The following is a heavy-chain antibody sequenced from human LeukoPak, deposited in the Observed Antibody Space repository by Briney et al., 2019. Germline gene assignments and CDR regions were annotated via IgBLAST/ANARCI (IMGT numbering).Heavy chain of an antibody. Sequence: GESLKISCKGSGYSFTSYWVGWVRQMPGKGLEWMGIIYPGDSDTRYSPSFRGQVTISADKSISTAYLQWSSLKASDTAMYYCARAQLWFRSDAFDIWGQGTMVTVSS. CDR3: ARAQLWFRSDAFDI. CDR1: GYSFTSYW. D-gene: IGHD5-18*01. CDR2: IYPGDSDT. V-gene: IGHV5-51*01. J-gene: IGHJ3*02.